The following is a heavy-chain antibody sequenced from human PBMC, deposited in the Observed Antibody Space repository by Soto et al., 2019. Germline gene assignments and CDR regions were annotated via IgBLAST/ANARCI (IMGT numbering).Heavy chain of an antibody. D-gene: IGHD4-17*01. V-gene: IGHV4-59*01. CDR1: GGSISSYY. CDR2: IYYSGST. Sequence: PSETLSLTCTVSGGSISSYYWSWIRQPPGKGLEWIGYIYYSGSTNYNPSLKSRVTISVDTSKNQFSLKLSSVTAADTAVYYCASITVTTNAFDIWGQGTMVTVSS. J-gene: IGHJ3*02. CDR3: ASITVTTNAFDI.